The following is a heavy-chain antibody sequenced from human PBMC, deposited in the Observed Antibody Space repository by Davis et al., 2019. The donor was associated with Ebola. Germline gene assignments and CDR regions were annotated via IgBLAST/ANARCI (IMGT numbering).Heavy chain of an antibody. CDR1: GESFSNYF. Sequence: PSETLSLTCAVFGESFSNYFWNWIRQPPGRGLEWIGEINHSGSTNYNPSLKSRVTISVDTSKNQFSLKLSSVTAADTAVYYCARAAVDPQGSHYYYYMDVWGKGTTVTVSS. J-gene: IGHJ6*03. D-gene: IGHD2-15*01. CDR3: ARAAVDPQGSHYYYYMDV. CDR2: INHSGST. V-gene: IGHV4-34*01.